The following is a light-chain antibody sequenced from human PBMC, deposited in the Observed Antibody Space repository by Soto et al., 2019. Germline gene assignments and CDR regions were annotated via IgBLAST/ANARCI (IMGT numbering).Light chain of an antibody. V-gene: IGLV1-40*01. J-gene: IGLJ1*01. Sequence: QSVLTQPPSVSGAPGQRVTISCTGSSSNIGAGYDVHWYQQLPGTAPKLLIYGNSNRPSGVPDRFSGSKSGTSASLAITGLQAEAEADYYCQSYDSSLSGYVFVTGTQLTVL. CDR2: GNS. CDR1: SSNIGAGYD. CDR3: QSYDSSLSGYV.